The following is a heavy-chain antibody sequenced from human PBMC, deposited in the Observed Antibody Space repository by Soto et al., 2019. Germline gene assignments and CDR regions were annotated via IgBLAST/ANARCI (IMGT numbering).Heavy chain of an antibody. D-gene: IGHD3-10*01. V-gene: IGHV4-31*03. J-gene: IGHJ6*01. CDR1: GGSISSGGYY. Sequence: SETLSLTCTVSGGSISSGGYYWSWIRQHPGKGLEWIGYIYYSGSTYYNPSLKSRVAISVDTSKNQFSLKLSSVTAADTAVYYCARDILLWFGDLFPRSVYYGVVDWGQGPTVTV. CDR3: ARDILLWFGDLFPRSVYYGVVD. CDR2: IYYSGST.